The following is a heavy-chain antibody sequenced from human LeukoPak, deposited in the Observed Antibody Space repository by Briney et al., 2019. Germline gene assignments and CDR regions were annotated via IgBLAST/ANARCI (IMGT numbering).Heavy chain of an antibody. Sequence: PGGSLRLSCEASGITLSRYRMHWVRQAPGKGPVWVARISSDGSRTTYADALQGRFTISRDNAKNTMNLHMRSLRAEDTAVYYCVREGVGDSFDSWGQGTLVTVSS. CDR3: VREGVGDSFDS. J-gene: IGHJ5*01. CDR2: ISSDGSRT. D-gene: IGHD2-8*01. V-gene: IGHV3-74*01. CDR1: GITLSRYR.